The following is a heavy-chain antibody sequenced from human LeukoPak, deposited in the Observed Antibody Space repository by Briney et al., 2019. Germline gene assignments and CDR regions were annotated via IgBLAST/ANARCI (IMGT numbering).Heavy chain of an antibody. CDR3: ARNRGSWAVDY. Sequence: PSETLSLTCTVSGDSMSSSSYFWGWISQPPGRGLEWIGSIYHSGSTYYNPSLKSRVTISVDTSKNQFSLQLISVTAADTAVYYCARNRGSWAVDYWGQGTLVTVSS. J-gene: IGHJ4*02. V-gene: IGHV4-39*01. CDR1: GDSMSSSSYF. CDR2: IYHSGST. D-gene: IGHD2-15*01.